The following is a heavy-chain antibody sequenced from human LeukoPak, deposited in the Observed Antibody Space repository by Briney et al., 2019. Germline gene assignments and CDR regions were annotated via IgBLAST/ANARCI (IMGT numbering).Heavy chain of an antibody. CDR3: ARDRETVVPLAHYYYYYYMDV. V-gene: IGHV3-48*04. CDR2: ISSSSSTI. CDR1: GFTFSSYS. J-gene: IGHJ6*03. D-gene: IGHD4-23*01. Sequence: GGSLRLSCAASGFTFSSYSMNWVRQAPGKGLEWVSYISSSSSTIYYADSVKGRFTICRDNAKNSLYLQMNSLRAEDTAVYYCARDRETVVPLAHYYYYYYMDVWGKGTTVTVSS.